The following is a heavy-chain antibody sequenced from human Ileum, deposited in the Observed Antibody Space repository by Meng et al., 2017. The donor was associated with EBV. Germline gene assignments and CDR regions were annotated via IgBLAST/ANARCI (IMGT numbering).Heavy chain of an antibody. CDR3: ARDPTGGEDHQRV. Sequence: QVLLPEAGPGLVKPSGTLSLTCAVSGGSISSSNWWSWVRQPPGKGLEWLGKIYHSGITIYNPYLKSRVTMSVDNSKNQFSLKLNSMTAADTAVYYCARDPTGGEDHQRVWGQGTLVTVSS. D-gene: IGHD1-14*01. CDR2: IYHSGIT. V-gene: IGHV4-4*02. J-gene: IGHJ4*02. CDR1: GGSISSSNW.